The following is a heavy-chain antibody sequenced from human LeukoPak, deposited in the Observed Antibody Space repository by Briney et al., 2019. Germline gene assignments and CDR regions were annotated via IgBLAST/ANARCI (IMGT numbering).Heavy chain of an antibody. CDR3: VRDAFSSGPGMDY. CDR1: GFTSSILW. J-gene: IGHJ4*02. V-gene: IGHV3-7*01. CDR2: IKQYGRET. Sequence: GESLSLSCALSGFTSSILWMGWVRQAPEEGREWVANIKQYGRETYHVDSVKGRLTISRDNAKSPLYLQMTSLRTEDPSFYFSVRDAFSSGPGMDYWGQGTLVTVSS. D-gene: IGHD6-19*01.